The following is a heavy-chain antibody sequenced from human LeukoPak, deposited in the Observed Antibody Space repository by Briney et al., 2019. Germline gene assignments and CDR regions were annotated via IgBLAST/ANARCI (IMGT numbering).Heavy chain of an antibody. J-gene: IGHJ4*02. D-gene: IGHD5-12*01. CDR3: ARVGYSGYDQQFDY. Sequence: PGGSLRLSCAASRFSFNNYAMNWVRKAPGKGLEWVSYISSSSSTIYYADSVKGRFTISRDNAKNSLYLQMNSLRAEDTAVYYCARVGYSGYDQQFDYWGQGTLVTVSS. CDR1: RFSFNNYA. V-gene: IGHV3-48*01. CDR2: ISSSSSTI.